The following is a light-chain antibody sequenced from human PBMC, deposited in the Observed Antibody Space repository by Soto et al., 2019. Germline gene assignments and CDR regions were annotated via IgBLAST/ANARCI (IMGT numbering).Light chain of an antibody. CDR3: QQYGTSPT. V-gene: IGKV3-20*01. J-gene: IGKJ5*01. CDR2: GAS. Sequence: EIVLTQSPGTLSLFPGERATLSCRASQSLITRYLAWYQQKPGQAPRLLIYGASSRATGIPDRFSGRGPATDVTLTISRLEPEDFAVYSCQQYGTSPTFGQGTRLEIK. CDR1: QSLITRY.